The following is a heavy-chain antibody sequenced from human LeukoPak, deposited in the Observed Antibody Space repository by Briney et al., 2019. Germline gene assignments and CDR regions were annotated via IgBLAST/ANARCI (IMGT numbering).Heavy chain of an antibody. Sequence: PSGTLSLTCAVSGDSISSSNWWNWVRQPPGKGLEWIGEIYHSGSTNYNPSLKSRVTISVDKSKNQFSLRLSSVTAADTAVYYCARGQSSTGWYNYYGMDVWGQGTTVTVSS. CDR2: IYHSGST. D-gene: IGHD6-19*01. CDR3: ARGQSSTGWYNYYGMDV. CDR1: GDSISSSNW. V-gene: IGHV4-4*02. J-gene: IGHJ6*02.